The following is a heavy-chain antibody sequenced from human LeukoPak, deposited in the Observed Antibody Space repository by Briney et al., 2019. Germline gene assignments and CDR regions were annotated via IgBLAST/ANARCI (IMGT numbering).Heavy chain of an antibody. Sequence: SETLSLTCAVYGGSFSGYYWNWIRQPPGKGLEWIAEINHSGSTNNNPSLKSRVTISVDTSKNQFSLKLSSVTAADTAVYYCARGYGSGSYLLDYWGQGTLVTVSS. D-gene: IGHD3-10*01. CDR1: GGSFSGYY. V-gene: IGHV4-34*01. J-gene: IGHJ4*02. CDR3: ARGYGSGSYLLDY. CDR2: INHSGST.